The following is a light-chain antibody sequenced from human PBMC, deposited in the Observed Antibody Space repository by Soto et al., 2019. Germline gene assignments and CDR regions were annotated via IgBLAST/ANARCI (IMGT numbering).Light chain of an antibody. CDR1: QSVSSN. Sequence: EIVMTQSPATLSVSPGERATLSCRASQSVSSNLAWYQQKPGQAPRLLIYGASTRATGIPARFSGSGSGTEFTLTISSLQSEDFAAYYCQQYNNWPRGTFGPGTKVDIK. CDR2: GAS. J-gene: IGKJ3*01. V-gene: IGKV3-15*01. CDR3: QQYNNWPRGT.